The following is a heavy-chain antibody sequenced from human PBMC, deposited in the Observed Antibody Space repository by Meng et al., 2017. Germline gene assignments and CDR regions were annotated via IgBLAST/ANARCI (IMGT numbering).Heavy chain of an antibody. CDR1: GYTFTSYD. V-gene: IGHV1-8*01. CDR3: ARGGFDIFTGYYAPAPHYGMDV. J-gene: IGHJ6*02. Sequence: ASVKVSCKASGYTFTSYDINWVGQATGQGLEWRGRMNPNSGNTGYAQKFQGRVTMTRNTSISTAYMELSSLRSEDTAVYYCARGGFDIFTGYYAPAPHYGMDVWGQGTTVTVSS. D-gene: IGHD3-9*01. CDR2: MNPNSGNT.